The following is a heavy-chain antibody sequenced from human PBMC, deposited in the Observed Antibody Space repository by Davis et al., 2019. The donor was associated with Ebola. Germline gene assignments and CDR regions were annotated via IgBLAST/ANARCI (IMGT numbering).Heavy chain of an antibody. Sequence: MPSETLSLTCTVSGGSVTSRHVYWSWIRQPPGKGLEWIAYIYYSVNTNYTPTLKSRVTISLDTSKNQFSLRLNSVTAADTAVYYCARGGSGSPFDYWGQGILLTVSA. CDR3: ARGGSGSPFDY. CDR1: GGSVTSRHVY. V-gene: IGHV4-61*01. CDR2: IYYSVNT. D-gene: IGHD3-3*01. J-gene: IGHJ4*02.